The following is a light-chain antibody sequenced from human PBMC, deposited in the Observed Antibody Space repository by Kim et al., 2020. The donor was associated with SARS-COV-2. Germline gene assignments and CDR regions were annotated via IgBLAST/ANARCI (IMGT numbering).Light chain of an antibody. J-gene: IGKJ2*01. CDR2: GTS. CDR1: DSVGSTN. Sequence: EIVLTQSPGTLSLSPGERATLSCRASDSVGSTNLAWYQQKPGQAPRLLIYGTSTRASGIPDRFSGGGSGTDFTLTISRLEPEDFAVYYCQQYDSSPNTFGQGTKLEI. V-gene: IGKV3-20*01. CDR3: QQYDSSPNT.